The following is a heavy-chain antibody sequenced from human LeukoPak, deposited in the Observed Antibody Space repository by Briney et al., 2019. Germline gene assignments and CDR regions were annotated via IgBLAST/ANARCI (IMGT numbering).Heavy chain of an antibody. D-gene: IGHD6-13*01. V-gene: IGHV3-30*18. Sequence: GGSLRLSCAASGFTFSSYGMHWVRQAPGKGLEWVAVISYDGSNKYYADSVKGRFTISRDNSKNTLYLQMNSLRAEDTAVYYCAKAEGIAAAGTIDYWGQGTLVTVSS. CDR3: AKAEGIAAAGTIDY. CDR2: ISYDGSNK. CDR1: GFTFSSYG. J-gene: IGHJ4*02.